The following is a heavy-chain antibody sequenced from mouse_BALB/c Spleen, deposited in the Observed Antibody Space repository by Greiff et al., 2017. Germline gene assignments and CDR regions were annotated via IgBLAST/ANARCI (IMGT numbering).Heavy chain of an antibody. D-gene: IGHD2-3*01. CDR1: GFTFSSYV. V-gene: IGHV5-6-5*01. CDR3: ARGDGYFAY. CDR2: ISSGGST. Sequence: DVKLVESGGGLVKPGGSLKLSCAASGFTFSSYVMSWVRQTPEKRLEWVASISSGGSTYYPDSVKGRFTISRDNARNILYLQMSSLRSEDTAMYYCARGDGYFAYWGQGTLVTVSA. J-gene: IGHJ3*01.